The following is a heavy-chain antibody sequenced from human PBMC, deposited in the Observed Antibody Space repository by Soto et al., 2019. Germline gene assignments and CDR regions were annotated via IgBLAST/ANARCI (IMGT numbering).Heavy chain of an antibody. CDR1: GFSCCDYA. CDR3: AKDKEEAMVLNDFDI. D-gene: IGHD5-18*01. J-gene: IGHJ3*02. Sequence: SXRLSCAASGFSCCDYAIHLFRQAPGKGLEWVSGISWNSGSIGYADSVKGRFNISRDNDKNSLYLQMNSLRAEDTALYYCAKDKEEAMVLNDFDIWGQGTM. V-gene: IGHV3-9*01. CDR2: ISWNSGSI.